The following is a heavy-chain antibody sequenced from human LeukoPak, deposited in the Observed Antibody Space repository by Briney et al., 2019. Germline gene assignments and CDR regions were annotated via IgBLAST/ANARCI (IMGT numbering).Heavy chain of an antibody. CDR1: GGSISSSSYY. J-gene: IGHJ3*02. V-gene: IGHV4-39*02. CDR2: IYYSGST. Sequence: SETLSLTCTVSGGSISSSSYYWGWIRQPPGKGLEWIGSIYYSGSTYYNPSLKSRVTISVDTSKNQFSLKLSSVTAADTAVYYCARDFMVVTAYAFDIWGQGTMVTVSS. D-gene: IGHD2-21*02. CDR3: ARDFMVVTAYAFDI.